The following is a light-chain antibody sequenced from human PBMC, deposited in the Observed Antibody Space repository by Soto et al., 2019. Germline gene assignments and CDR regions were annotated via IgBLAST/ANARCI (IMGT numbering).Light chain of an antibody. CDR1: SSNIGSNY. CDR3: AAWDDSLSGV. CDR2: SNN. Sequence: QSVLTQPPSASGTPGQRVTISCSGSSSNIGSNYVYWYQQLPGTAPKLLIYSNNQRPSGVPDRFSGSKSGTSASLAISGLRSEDEADYYCAAWDDSLSGVFCGGTQLTVL. V-gene: IGLV1-47*02. J-gene: IGLJ2*01.